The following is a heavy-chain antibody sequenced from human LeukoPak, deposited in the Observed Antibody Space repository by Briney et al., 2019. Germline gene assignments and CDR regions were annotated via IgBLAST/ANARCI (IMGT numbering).Heavy chain of an antibody. Sequence: PGGSLRLSCAASGFTFSSYAMHWVRQAPGNGLEWVTFISYDGSNKYYADSVKGRFTISRDNSKDTLYLQMNSLRAEDTAVYYCARELHTSWYGMDVWGQGTMVTVSS. V-gene: IGHV3-30-3*01. CDR3: ARELHTSWYGMDV. CDR1: GFTFSSYA. CDR2: ISYDGSNK. J-gene: IGHJ6*02. D-gene: IGHD2-2*01.